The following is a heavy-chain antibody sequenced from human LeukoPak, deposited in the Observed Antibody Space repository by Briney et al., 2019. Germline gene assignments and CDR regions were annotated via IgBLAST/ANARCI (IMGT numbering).Heavy chain of an antibody. CDR3: ARESGSYLWRSWLNP. CDR2: IYNSGNT. Sequence: PSETLSLTCTVSGGSISSYYWNWIRQPPGKGLEWIGNIYNSGNTNYNPSLKSRVTISVDTSKNQFSLKLNSVTAADTAVYYCARESGSYLWRSWLNPWGQGTLVTVSS. CDR1: GGSISSYY. V-gene: IGHV4-59*01. D-gene: IGHD3-16*01. J-gene: IGHJ5*02.